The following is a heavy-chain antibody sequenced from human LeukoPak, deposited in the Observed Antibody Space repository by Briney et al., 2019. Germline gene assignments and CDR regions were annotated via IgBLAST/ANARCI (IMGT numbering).Heavy chain of an antibody. V-gene: IGHV4-59*01. CDR1: GGPISTYY. Sequence: SETLSLTCTVSGGPISTYYWSWIRQPPGKGLEWIGYIYYTGSTNYNPSLKSRVTISVDTSKNQFSLKLSSVTAADTAVYYCTRSYNWNYGPFDYWGQGTLVTVSS. CDR3: TRSYNWNYGPFDY. D-gene: IGHD1-7*01. CDR2: IYYTGST. J-gene: IGHJ4*02.